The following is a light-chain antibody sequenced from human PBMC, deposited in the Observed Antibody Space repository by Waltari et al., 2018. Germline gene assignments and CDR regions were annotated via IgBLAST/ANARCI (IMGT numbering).Light chain of an antibody. CDR2: DAS. Sequence: DIQMTQSPSSLSASVGDRVTITCQASHDITNHLNWYQQKPGKAPKLLIYDASNFETGVPSRLRGSGSGTDFTFTISSLQPEDIATYYCQQYDNLLITFGQGTRLEIK. V-gene: IGKV1-33*01. CDR1: HDITNH. J-gene: IGKJ5*01. CDR3: QQYDNLLIT.